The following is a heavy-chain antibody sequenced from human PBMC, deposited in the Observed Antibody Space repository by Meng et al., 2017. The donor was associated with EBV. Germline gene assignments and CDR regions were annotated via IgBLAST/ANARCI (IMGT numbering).Heavy chain of an antibody. CDR2: ISAYNCNT. V-gene: IGHV1-18*01. CDR3: ARGLDYFDY. Sequence: HVQRVTFGTEVNKPGASVKVSGTASGYTFTSYGISWVRQAPGQGLEWMGWISAYNCNTNYAQKFQGRVTMTTDTSTSTAYMELRSLRSDDTAVYYCARGLDYFDYWGQGTLVTVSS. CDR1: GYTFTSYG. J-gene: IGHJ4*02.